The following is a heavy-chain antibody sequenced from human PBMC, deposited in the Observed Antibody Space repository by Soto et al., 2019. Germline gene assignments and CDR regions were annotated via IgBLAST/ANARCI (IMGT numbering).Heavy chain of an antibody. J-gene: IGHJ4*02. CDR3: ARATYYYDSSGYASIYFDY. CDR2: IDWDDDI. Sequence: SGPTLVNPTQTLTLTCTFSGFSLSTSGMCVSWIRQPPGKALEWLARIDWDDDIYYSTSLKTRLTISKDTSKNQVVLTMTNMDSVDTATYYCARATYYYDSSGYASIYFDYWGQGTLVTVSS. CDR1: GFSLSTSGMC. D-gene: IGHD3-22*01. V-gene: IGHV2-70*11.